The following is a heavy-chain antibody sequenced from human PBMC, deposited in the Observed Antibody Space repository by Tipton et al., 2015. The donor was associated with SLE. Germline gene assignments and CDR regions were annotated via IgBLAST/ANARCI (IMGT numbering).Heavy chain of an antibody. Sequence: TLSLTCPVSGVSISRSSYYWGWIRPPPAKGLGWIGSIYDSWRNYYNPSLKSRLSISVDTSKNQFSLTLSSLTAADTAMYFCAKPRTIAVAGPRGGFDIWGQGLMVTVSS. D-gene: IGHD6-19*01. CDR1: GVSISRSSYY. J-gene: IGHJ3*02. CDR3: AKPRTIAVAGPRGGFDI. V-gene: IGHV4-39*07. CDR2: IYDSWRN.